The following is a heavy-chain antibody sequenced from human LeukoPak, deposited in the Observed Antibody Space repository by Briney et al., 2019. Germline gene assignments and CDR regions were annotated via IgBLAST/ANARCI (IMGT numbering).Heavy chain of an antibody. D-gene: IGHD2-15*01. J-gene: IGHJ4*02. CDR2: IYYSGST. CDR3: ARLCSGGSCYEEDYFDY. CDR1: GGSISSSSYY. V-gene: IGHV4-39*01. Sequence: SETLSLTCTVSGGSISSSSYYWGWIRQPPGKGLEWIGSIYYSGSTYYNPSLKSRVTISVDTSKNQFSLKLSSVTAADTAVYNCARLCSGGSCYEEDYFDYWGQGTLVTVPS.